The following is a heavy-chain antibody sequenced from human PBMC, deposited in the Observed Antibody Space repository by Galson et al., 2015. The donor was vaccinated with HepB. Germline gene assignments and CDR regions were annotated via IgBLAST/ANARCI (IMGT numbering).Heavy chain of an antibody. CDR1: GITFSTYV. CDR3: AKTSYCDGGPCFSGYFDS. CDR2: IVGSGEST. Sequence: SLRLSCAASGITFSTYVMSWVRQAPGKGLEWVSSIVGSGESTFYADSVKGRFTISRDNSRNTLYLQMNRLRADDTAIYYCAKTSYCDGGPCFSGYFDSWGQGTLVAVSS. D-gene: IGHD2-21*01. J-gene: IGHJ4*02. V-gene: IGHV3-23*01.